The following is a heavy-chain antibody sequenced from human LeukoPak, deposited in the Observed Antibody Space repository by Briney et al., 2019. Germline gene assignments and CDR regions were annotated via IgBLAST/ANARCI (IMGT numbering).Heavy chain of an antibody. D-gene: IGHD6-13*01. CDR1: GFTVSSNY. CDR2: IYSGGST. CDR3: ASTGKGFTSTWYSPWY. J-gene: IGHJ4*02. V-gene: IGHV3-66*01. Sequence: PGGSLRLPCAVYGFTVSSNYMSWVRQAPGKGLEWVSVIYSGGSTYYAGSVKGRFTISRDNSKNTLYLQMNSLRAEDTAVYYCASTGKGFTSTWYSPWYWGQGALVTVSS.